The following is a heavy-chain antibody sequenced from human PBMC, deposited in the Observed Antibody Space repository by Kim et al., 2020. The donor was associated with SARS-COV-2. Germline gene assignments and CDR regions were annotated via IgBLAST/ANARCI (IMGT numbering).Heavy chain of an antibody. J-gene: IGHJ4*02. Sequence: SQKFQGRVTITRDTSASTAYMELSSLRSEDTAVYYCARVGSGYSYGALDYWGQGTLVTVSS. D-gene: IGHD5-18*01. V-gene: IGHV1-3*01. CDR3: ARVGSGYSYGALDY.